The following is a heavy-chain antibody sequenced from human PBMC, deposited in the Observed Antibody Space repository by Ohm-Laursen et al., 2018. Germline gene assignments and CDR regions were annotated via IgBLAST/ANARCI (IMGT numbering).Heavy chain of an antibody. CDR1: GFIFSNYA. D-gene: IGHD1-1*01. CDR2: IKQDGSEK. J-gene: IGHJ4*02. CDR3: ARDRDRGYSFAY. Sequence: SLRLSCAASGFIFSNYAMTWVRQAPGKGLEWVANIKQDGSEKYYVDSVKGRFTVSRDNAKNSLYLQMNSLRVEDTAFYYCARDRDRGYSFAYWGQGILVTVSS. V-gene: IGHV3-7*01.